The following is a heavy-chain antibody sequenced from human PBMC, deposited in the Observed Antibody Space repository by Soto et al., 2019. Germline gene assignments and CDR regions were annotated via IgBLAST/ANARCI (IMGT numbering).Heavy chain of an antibody. J-gene: IGHJ4*02. CDR1: GFTFRNFA. CDR2: IRDKGINT. D-gene: IGHD3-22*01. CDR3: AICGNYYDSSGYMAPGYYFDY. V-gene: IGHV3-30*02. Sequence: PGGSLRLSCVASGFTFRNFAMSWVRQAPGKGLEWVSSIRDKGINTYYVDSVKGQFTISRDNSKNTLYLQMNSLRAEDTAVYYCAICGNYYDSSGYMAPGYYFDYWGQGTLVTVSS.